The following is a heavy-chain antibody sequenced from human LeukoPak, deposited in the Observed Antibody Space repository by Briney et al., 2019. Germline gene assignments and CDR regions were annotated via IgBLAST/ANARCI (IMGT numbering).Heavy chain of an antibody. D-gene: IGHD6-13*01. CDR2: TNPNSGGT. Sequence: RVASVKVSCKASGYTFTGYYMHWVRQAPGQGLEWMGRTNPNSGGTNYAQKFQGRVTMTRDTSISAAYMKLTRLRSDDTAVYYCARSYVGATGGEFDYWGQGTLVTISS. CDR1: GYTFTGYY. CDR3: ARSYVGATGGEFDY. J-gene: IGHJ4*02. V-gene: IGHV1-2*06.